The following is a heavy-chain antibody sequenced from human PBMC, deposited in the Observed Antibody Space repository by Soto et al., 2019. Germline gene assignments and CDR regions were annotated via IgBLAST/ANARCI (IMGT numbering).Heavy chain of an antibody. CDR1: GFTVSSNY. Sequence: GGSLRLSCAASGFTVSSNYTSWVRQAPGKGLEWVSVIYSGGSTYYADSVKGRFTISRDNSKNTLYLQMNSLRAEDTAVYYCARKVPALGDYYYYYMDVWGKGTTVTVSS. V-gene: IGHV3-66*01. CDR2: IYSGGST. J-gene: IGHJ6*03. CDR3: ARKVPALGDYYYYYMDV. D-gene: IGHD2-2*01.